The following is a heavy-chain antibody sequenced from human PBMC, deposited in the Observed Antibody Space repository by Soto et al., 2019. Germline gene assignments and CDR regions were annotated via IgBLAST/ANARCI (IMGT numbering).Heavy chain of an antibody. CDR3: ARDPHRPHSSNATSGWYFDL. V-gene: IGHV3-48*01. D-gene: IGHD6-13*01. CDR1: GFTFSSYS. Sequence: EVQLVESGGGLVQPGGSLRLSCAASGFTFSSYSMNWVRQAPGKGLEWVSYISSSSSTIYYADSVKGRFTISRDNAKNSLYLQMNSLRAEDTAVYYCARDPHRPHSSNATSGWYFDLWGRGTLVTVSS. J-gene: IGHJ2*01. CDR2: ISSSSSTI.